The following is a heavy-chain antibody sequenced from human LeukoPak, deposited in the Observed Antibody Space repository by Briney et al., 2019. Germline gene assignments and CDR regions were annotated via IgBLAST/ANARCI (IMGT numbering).Heavy chain of an antibody. CDR1: GGTFSSYA. CDR3: ARGGLEYSSSSGAYYYYMDV. V-gene: IGHV1-69*05. CDR2: IIPIFGTA. Sequence: SVKVSCKASGGTFSSYAISWVRQAPGQGLEWMGGIIPIFGTANYAQKFQGRVTITTDESTSTAYMEPSSLRSEDTAVYYCARGGLEYSSSSGAYYYYMDVWGKGTTVTVSS. J-gene: IGHJ6*03. D-gene: IGHD6-6*01.